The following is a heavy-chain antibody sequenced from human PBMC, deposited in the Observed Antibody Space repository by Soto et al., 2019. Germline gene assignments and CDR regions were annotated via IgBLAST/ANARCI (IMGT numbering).Heavy chain of an antibody. J-gene: IGHJ6*02. D-gene: IGHD1-1*01. CDR1: GYTFTTHD. CDR3: ARGVDAGVDV. CDR2: MSPNSGAT. V-gene: IGHV1-8*01. Sequence: QVQLVQSGAEVTKPGASVKVSCRASGYTFTTHDINWVRQATGQGLEWMGWMSPNSGATGYAQKFQGRVTMTRDTSISTAYMELSNLRSEDTAIYYCARGVDAGVDVWGQGTTVTVSS.